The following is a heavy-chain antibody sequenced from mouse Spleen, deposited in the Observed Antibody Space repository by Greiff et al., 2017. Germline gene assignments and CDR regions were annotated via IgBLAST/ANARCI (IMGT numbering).Heavy chain of an antibody. CDR2: INPNNGGT. CDR3: ARGFGHYGSSSFDY. J-gene: IGHJ2*01. V-gene: IGHV1-18*01. CDR1: GYTFTDYN. D-gene: IGHD1-1*01. Sequence: EVKLQQSGPELVKPGASVKTPCKASGYTFTDYNMDWVKQSHGKSLEWIGDINPNNGGTIYNQKFKGKATLTVDKSSSTAYMELRSLTSEDTAVYYCARGFGHYGSSSFDYWGQGTTLTVSS.